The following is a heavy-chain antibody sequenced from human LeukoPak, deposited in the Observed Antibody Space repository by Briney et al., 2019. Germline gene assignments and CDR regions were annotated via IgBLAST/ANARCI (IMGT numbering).Heavy chain of an antibody. Sequence: AGGSLRLSCAASGFTFRNYAMHWVRQAPGKGLEWVAFIRYDGSKICYADSVKGRFTISRDNSKNTLYLQMSSLRPEDTAAYYCAKDYQLPYGGFDQWGQGALVTVSS. V-gene: IGHV3-30*02. CDR1: GFTFRNYA. CDR2: IRYDGSKI. J-gene: IGHJ4*02. D-gene: IGHD2-2*01. CDR3: AKDYQLPYGGFDQ.